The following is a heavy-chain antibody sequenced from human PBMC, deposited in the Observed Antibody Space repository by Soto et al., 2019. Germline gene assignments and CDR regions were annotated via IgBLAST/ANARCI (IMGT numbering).Heavy chain of an antibody. V-gene: IGHV1-18*01. CDR1: GYTFTSYG. CDR3: ARDDPVVNDIPREARGWFDP. J-gene: IGHJ5*02. Sequence: VASVKVSCKASGYTFTSYGISWVRQAPGQGLEWMGWISAYNGNTNYAQKLQGRVTMTTDTSTSTAYMELRSLRSDDTAVYYCARDDPVVNDIPREARGWFDPWGQGTLVTVSS. D-gene: IGHD2-21*01. CDR2: ISAYNGNT.